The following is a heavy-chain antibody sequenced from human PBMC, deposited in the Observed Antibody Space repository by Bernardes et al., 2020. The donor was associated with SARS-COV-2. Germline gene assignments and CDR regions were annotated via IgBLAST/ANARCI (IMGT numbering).Heavy chain of an antibody. CDR1: GFTFSSYA. CDR3: AKGKCSGGSCYSDWFDP. CDR2: ISGSGGST. Sequence: SLRLSCAASGFTFSSYAMSWVRQAPGKGLEWVSAISGSGGSTYYADSVKGRFTISRDNSKNTLYLQMNSLRAEDTAVYYCAKGKCSGGSCYSDWFDPWGQGTLVTVSS. V-gene: IGHV3-23*01. J-gene: IGHJ5*02. D-gene: IGHD2-15*01.